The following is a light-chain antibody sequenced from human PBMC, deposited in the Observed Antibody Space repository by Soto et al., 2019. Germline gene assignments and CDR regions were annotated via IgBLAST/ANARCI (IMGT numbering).Light chain of an antibody. CDR2: GAS. Sequence: EIVMTQSPATLSVSPGERVTLSCRASQSVSSELAWYQQKPGQAPRLLIYGASTRATGIPARFSGSGSGTEFTLTISSLQSEDFAVYFCQHYNNWPLTFGQGTKVE. CDR1: QSVSSE. J-gene: IGKJ1*01. CDR3: QHYNNWPLT. V-gene: IGKV3-15*01.